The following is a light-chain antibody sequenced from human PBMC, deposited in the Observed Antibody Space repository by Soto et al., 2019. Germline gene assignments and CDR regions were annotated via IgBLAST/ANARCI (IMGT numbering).Light chain of an antibody. V-gene: IGKV3-20*01. CDR3: QQSYSTPFT. J-gene: IGKJ5*01. CDR1: QSVSSEK. Sequence: EIVLTQSPGTLSLSPGERASLSCRASQSVSSEKLAWYQQKPGQAPRLLIFGASGRATGIPARFSGSGSGTDFTLTVSSLQPEDFATYYCQQSYSTPFTFGQGTRLEIK. CDR2: GAS.